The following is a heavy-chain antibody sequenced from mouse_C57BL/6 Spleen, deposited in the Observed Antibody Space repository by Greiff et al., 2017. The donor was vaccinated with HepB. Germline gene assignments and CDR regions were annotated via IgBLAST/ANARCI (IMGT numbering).Heavy chain of an antibody. CDR3: ARDGYYVGFDY. D-gene: IGHD2-3*01. V-gene: IGHV5-17*01. Sequence: DVMLVESGGGLVKPGGSLKLSCAASGFTFSDYGMHWVRQAPEKGLEWVAYISSGSSTIYYADTVKGRFTISRDNAKNTLFLQMTSLRSEDTAMYYCARDGYYVGFDYWGQGTTLTVSS. J-gene: IGHJ2*01. CDR2: ISSGSSTI. CDR1: GFTFSDYG.